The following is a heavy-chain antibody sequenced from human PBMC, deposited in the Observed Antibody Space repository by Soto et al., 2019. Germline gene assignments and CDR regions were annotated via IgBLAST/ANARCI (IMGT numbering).Heavy chain of an antibody. J-gene: IGHJ6*03. CDR3: ARVTGDRYYYYYMYV. V-gene: IGHV3-33*05. CDR1: GFTFSNYD. CDR2: ISYDGTKT. Sequence: QLQLVESGGGVVQPGRSLRLSCAASGFTFSNYDMHWVRQAPGKGLEWVAGISYDGTKTYYADSVTGRFTVSRDNSKNTLYLQMNSLRVEDTAVYYCARVTGDRYYYYYMYVGGKGTTVTVSS. D-gene: IGHD7-27*01.